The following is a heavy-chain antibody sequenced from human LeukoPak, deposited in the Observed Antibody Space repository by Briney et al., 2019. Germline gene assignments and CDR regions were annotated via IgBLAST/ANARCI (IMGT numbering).Heavy chain of an antibody. CDR1: GFAFCEYA. V-gene: IGHV3-49*04. Sequence: GGSLRLSCAASGFAFCEYALSWVRQAPGKRPEWIGFIRSKLYGGAAEYAASVKGRFIFSRDDSKRIAYLQMNSLKIADTAVYYCARGGSDYFNYEYPSWGQGTLVIVSS. CDR3: ARGGSDYFNYEYPS. J-gene: IGHJ5*02. D-gene: IGHD4-11*01. CDR2: IRSKLYGGAA.